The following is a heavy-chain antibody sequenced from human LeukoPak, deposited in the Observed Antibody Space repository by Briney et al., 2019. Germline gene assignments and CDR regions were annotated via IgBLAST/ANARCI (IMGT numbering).Heavy chain of an antibody. CDR3: AKDGTTVVTPLYY. CDR1: GYSISSGYY. V-gene: IGHV4-38-2*02. Sequence: SETLSLTCTVSGYSISSGYYWGWIRQPPGKGLEWIGSIYHSGSTYYNPSLKSRVTISVDTSKNQFSLKLSSVTAADTAVYYCAKDGTTVVTPLYYWGQGTLVTVSS. J-gene: IGHJ4*02. D-gene: IGHD4-23*01. CDR2: IYHSGST.